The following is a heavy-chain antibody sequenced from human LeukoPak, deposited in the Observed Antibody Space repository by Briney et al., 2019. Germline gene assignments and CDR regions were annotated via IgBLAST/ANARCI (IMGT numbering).Heavy chain of an antibody. Sequence: SETLSLTCTASGGSISSYYWSWIRQPPGKGLEWIGYIYYSGSTNYNPSLKSRVTISVDTSKNQFSLKLSSVTAADTAVYYCARWEARGGFDYWGQGTLVTVSS. J-gene: IGHJ4*02. V-gene: IGHV4-59*01. D-gene: IGHD1-26*01. CDR2: IYYSGST. CDR3: ARWEARGGFDY. CDR1: GGSISSYY.